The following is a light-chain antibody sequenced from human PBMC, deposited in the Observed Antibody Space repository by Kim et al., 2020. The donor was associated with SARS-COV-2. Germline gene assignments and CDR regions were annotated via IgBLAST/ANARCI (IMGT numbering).Light chain of an antibody. CDR3: CSYAGSSTFVV. CDR2: EVG. CDR1: SSDVVSYNL. V-gene: IGLV2-23*02. J-gene: IGLJ2*01. Sequence: SITLSCTGTSSDVVSYNLVSWYQQHPGRAPKLMIYEVGKRPSGVSNRFSGSNSCNTASLTISGLQAEDEADYYCCSYAGSSTFVVFGGGTQLTVL.